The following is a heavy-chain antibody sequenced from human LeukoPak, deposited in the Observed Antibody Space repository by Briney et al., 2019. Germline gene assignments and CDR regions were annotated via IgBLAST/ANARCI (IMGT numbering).Heavy chain of an antibody. Sequence: GGSLRLSCAASGFTFSSYGMHWVRQAPGRGLEWVAFIRYDGSNKYYADSVKGRFTISRDSSKNTLYLQMNSLRAEDTAVYYCARGRRIVVWGQGTMVTVSS. CDR2: IRYDGSNK. CDR1: GFTFSSYG. CDR3: ARGRRIVV. D-gene: IGHD3-22*01. V-gene: IGHV3-30*02. J-gene: IGHJ3*01.